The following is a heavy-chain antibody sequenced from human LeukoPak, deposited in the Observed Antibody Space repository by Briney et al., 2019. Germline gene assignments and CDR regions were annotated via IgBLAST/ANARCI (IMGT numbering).Heavy chain of an antibody. V-gene: IGHV3-7*01. CDR3: ARDGAVAGRYYFDY. Sequence: GGSLRLSCAASEFTFASYWMTWVRQAPGKELEWVANIKQDGSEEYYVDSVKGRFTISRDNAKNSLYLQMNSLRAEDTAVYYCARDGAVAGRYYFDYWGQGILVTVSS. D-gene: IGHD6-19*01. J-gene: IGHJ4*02. CDR2: IKQDGSEE. CDR1: EFTFASYW.